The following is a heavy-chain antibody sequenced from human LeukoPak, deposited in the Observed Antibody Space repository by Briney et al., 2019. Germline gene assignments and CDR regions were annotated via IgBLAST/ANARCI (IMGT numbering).Heavy chain of an antibody. V-gene: IGHV4-34*01. CDR1: GGSFSGYY. CDR2: INHSGST. CDR3: ARAPLGYGGNEGMDV. J-gene: IGHJ6*02. D-gene: IGHD2-15*01. Sequence: PSETLSLTCAVYGGSFSGYYWSWIRQPPGKGLEWIGEINHSGSTYYNPSLKSRVTISVDRSKNQFSLKLSSVTAADTAVYYCARAPLGYGGNEGMDVWGQGTTVTVSS.